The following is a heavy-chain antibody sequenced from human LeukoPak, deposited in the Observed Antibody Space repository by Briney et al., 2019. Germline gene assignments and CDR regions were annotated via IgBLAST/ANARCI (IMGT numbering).Heavy chain of an antibody. Sequence: SGPTLVKPTQTLTLTCTFSGFSLSTSGVGVGWIRQPPGKALERLALIYWNDDKRYSPSLKSRLTITKDTSKNQVVLTMTNMDPVDTATYYCAHLILNYYGSGSQRFDPWGQGTLVTVSS. J-gene: IGHJ5*02. V-gene: IGHV2-5*01. D-gene: IGHD3-10*01. CDR3: AHLILNYYGSGSQRFDP. CDR1: GFSLSTSGVG. CDR2: IYWNDDK.